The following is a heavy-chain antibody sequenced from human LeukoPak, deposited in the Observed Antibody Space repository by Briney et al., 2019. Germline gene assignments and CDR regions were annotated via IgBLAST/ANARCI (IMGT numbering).Heavy chain of an antibody. J-gene: IGHJ6*03. V-gene: IGHV4-34*01. CDR2: INHSGST. D-gene: IGHD3-10*01. CDR1: GGSFSGYY. CDR3: ARGLNRPIYGSGSYYNGINSYYYYYMDV. Sequence: SETLSLTCAVYGGSFSGYYWSWIRQPPGKGLEWIGEINHSGSTNCNPSLKSRVTISVDTSKNQFSLKLSSVTAADTAVYYCARGLNRPIYGSGSYYNGINSYYYYYMDVWGKGTTVTVSS.